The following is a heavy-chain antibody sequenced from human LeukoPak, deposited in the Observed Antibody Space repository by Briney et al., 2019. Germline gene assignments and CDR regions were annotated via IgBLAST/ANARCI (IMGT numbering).Heavy chain of an antibody. V-gene: IGHV3-7*01. CDR1: GFTFSRYW. CDR3: ARTYYYDSGGYHA. Sequence: GGSLRLSCAASGFTFSRYWMNWVRQAPGKGLEWVANVKQDGSERYYVDSVKGRFTISRDNAKNSLYLQMNSLRAEDTAVYYCARTYYYDSGGYHAWGQGTLVTVSS. J-gene: IGHJ4*02. D-gene: IGHD3-22*01. CDR2: VKQDGSER.